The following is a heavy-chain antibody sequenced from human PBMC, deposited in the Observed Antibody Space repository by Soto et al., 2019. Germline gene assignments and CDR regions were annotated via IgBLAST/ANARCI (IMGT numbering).Heavy chain of an antibody. Sequence: EVQLLDSGGGLVQPGGSLRLSCTASGFTFSDYAMSWVRQPPGKGLEWVSVISAGGSTYYADSVKGRFTVSRANSKNTLYLQMNSLRAEDTAVYYCANVPIWCSSTSCYTEGFDYWGQGTLVTVSP. J-gene: IGHJ4*02. CDR3: ANVPIWCSSTSCYTEGFDY. V-gene: IGHV3-23*01. CDR1: GFTFSDYA. D-gene: IGHD2-2*02. CDR2: ISAGGST.